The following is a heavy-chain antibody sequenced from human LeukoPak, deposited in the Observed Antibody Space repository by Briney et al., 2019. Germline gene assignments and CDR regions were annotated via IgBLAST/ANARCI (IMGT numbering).Heavy chain of an antibody. D-gene: IGHD5-12*01. V-gene: IGHV3-21*01. CDR1: GFTFISYS. CDR2: ISSSSDYI. Sequence: KPGGSLRFSCAASGFTFISYSMDWVRQAPGKGVEWVSCISSSSDYIYHTDSVKGRFTTSRDNPKNSLYLHMNSLEVTAMDVYAFATGATATRFGRFDPWGQGALVIVSS. J-gene: IGHJ5*02. CDR3: ATGATATRFGRFDP.